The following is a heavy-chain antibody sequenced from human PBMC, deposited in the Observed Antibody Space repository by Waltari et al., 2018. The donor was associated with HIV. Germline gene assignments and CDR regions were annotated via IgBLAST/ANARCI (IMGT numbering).Heavy chain of an antibody. CDR2: VYYGGKT. CDR1: GVPLTSKNYY. J-gene: IGHJ2*01. V-gene: IGHV4-39*01. D-gene: IGHD3-16*01. Sequence: QLQESGPALVKPSETLSLSCSVSGVPLTSKNYYWGRVRQSPGKRLDWIASVYYGGKTYNNPSLKSRLSLSLDTSKNRLSLNVTSVTAADTAVYYCARHSGPYVHFFDLWGRGTLVTVTS. CDR3: ARHSGPYVHFFDL.